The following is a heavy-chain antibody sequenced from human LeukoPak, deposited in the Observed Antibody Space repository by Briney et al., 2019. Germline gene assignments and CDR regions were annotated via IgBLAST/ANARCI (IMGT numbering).Heavy chain of an antibody. V-gene: IGHV4-59*01. J-gene: IGHJ3*02. CDR3: ARDLYYDILTGYSNDAFDI. CDR1: GGSISSYY. D-gene: IGHD3-9*01. Sequence: SETLSLTCTVSGGSISSYYWSWIRQPPGKGLEWIGYIYYSGSTNYNPSLKSRVTISVDTSKNQFSLKLSSVTAADTAVYYCARDLYYDILTGYSNDAFDIWGQGTMVTVSS. CDR2: IYYSGST.